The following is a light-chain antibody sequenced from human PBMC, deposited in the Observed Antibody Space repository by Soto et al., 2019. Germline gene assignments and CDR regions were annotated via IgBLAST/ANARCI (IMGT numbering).Light chain of an antibody. CDR3: QQYGSYLVA. CDR2: GAS. CDR1: QSVCSN. Sequence: EIALTQSPGTLSLSPGERATLSSRASQSVCSNLVWYQQKDGQAPRILIYGASTRATGIPARFSGSGSGTDFTLTISRLEPEDFEVYYCQQYGSYLVAFGLGTKVDIK. V-gene: IGKV3-20*01. J-gene: IGKJ1*01.